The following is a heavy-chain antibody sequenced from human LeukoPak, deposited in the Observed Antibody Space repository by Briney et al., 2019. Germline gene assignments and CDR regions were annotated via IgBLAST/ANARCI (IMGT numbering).Heavy chain of an antibody. CDR1: GYTFTTYA. CDR2: IGPSGSST. CDR3: ARGGSRSPRDAFDI. V-gene: IGHV1-46*01. D-gene: IGHD3-16*01. J-gene: IGHJ3*02. Sequence: ASVKVSCKASGYTFTTYAMYWVRQAPGQGLEWIGIIGPSGSSTTYAQKFQGRVTMTRDMSTSTVYMELSSLRSEDTAVYFCARGGSRSPRDAFDIWGQGTMVTVSS.